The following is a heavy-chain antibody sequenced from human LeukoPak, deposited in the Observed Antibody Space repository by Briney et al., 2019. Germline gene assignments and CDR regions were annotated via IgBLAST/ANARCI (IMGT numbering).Heavy chain of an antibody. Sequence: GGSLRLSCAASGFTFSSYAMHWVRQAPGKGLEWVAVISYDGSNKYYADSVKGRFTISRDNSKNTLYLQMNSLRAEDTAVYYCARDLRPPVAAMVIRYGMDVWGQGTTVTVSS. D-gene: IGHD5-18*01. CDR2: ISYDGSNK. CDR3: ARDLRPPVAAMVIRYGMDV. J-gene: IGHJ6*02. CDR1: GFTFSSYA. V-gene: IGHV3-30-3*01.